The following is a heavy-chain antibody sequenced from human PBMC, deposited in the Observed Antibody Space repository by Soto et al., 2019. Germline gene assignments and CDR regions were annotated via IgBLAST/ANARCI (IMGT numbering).Heavy chain of an antibody. CDR2: IKQDGSAK. Sequence: EVQLVESGGGLVQPGGSLTLSCAASGFTFSSFWMTWVRQAPGNGLEWVANIKQDGSAKKYGDCVEGRFTVSRDNAKNSLYLQMNSLRVEDTAVYYCVRSQSAAYHAWSQGTMVIVSS. CDR1: GFTFSSFW. V-gene: IGHV3-7*04. CDR3: VRSQSAAYHA. D-gene: IGHD3-3*01. J-gene: IGHJ3*01.